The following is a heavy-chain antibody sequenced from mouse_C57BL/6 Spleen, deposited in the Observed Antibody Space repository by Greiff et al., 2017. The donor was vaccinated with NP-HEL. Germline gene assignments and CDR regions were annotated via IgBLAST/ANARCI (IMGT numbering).Heavy chain of an antibody. D-gene: IGHD2-1*01. V-gene: IGHV1-78*01. CDR3: AEGRVGNYVWFAY. Sequence: QVQLKQSDAELVKPGASVKISCKVSGYTFTDHTIHWMKQRPEQGLEWIGYIYPRDGSTKYNEKFKGKATLTADKSSSTAYMQLNSLTSEDSSVYFRAEGRVGNYVWFAYWGQGTLVTVSA. CDR2: IYPRDGST. CDR1: GYTFTDHT. J-gene: IGHJ3*01.